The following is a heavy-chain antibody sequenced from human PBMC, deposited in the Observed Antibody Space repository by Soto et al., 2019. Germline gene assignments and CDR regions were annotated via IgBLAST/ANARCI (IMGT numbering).Heavy chain of an antibody. CDR3: AKGSLTPGY. CDR2: LYSGGTT. Sequence: PGGSLRLSCAASGFTVSSNYMSWVRQAPGKGLEWVSVLYSGGTTNYADSVKGRFTISRDNSKNTLFLQMNSLRAEDTAVYYCAKGSLTPGYCGQGTLVTVSS. J-gene: IGHJ4*02. V-gene: IGHV3-53*01. CDR1: GFTVSSNY.